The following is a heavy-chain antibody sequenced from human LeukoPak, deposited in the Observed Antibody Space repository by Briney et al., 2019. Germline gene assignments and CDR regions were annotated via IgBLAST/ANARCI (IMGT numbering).Heavy chain of an antibody. J-gene: IGHJ4*02. CDR1: GFTFSSYE. V-gene: IGHV3-48*03. CDR3: ARSYGWLPGGM. CDR2: ISRSGRNM. Sequence: PGGSLRLSCAASGFTFSSYEMNWVRQAPGKELEWVSYISRSGRNMYYADSVKGRFTISRDNAKNSLHLQMNSLRAEDTAVYYCARSYGWLPGGMWGQGTLVTVSS. D-gene: IGHD5-12*01.